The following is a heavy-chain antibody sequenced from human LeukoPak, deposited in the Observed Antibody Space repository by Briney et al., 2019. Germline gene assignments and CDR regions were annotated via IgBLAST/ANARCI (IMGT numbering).Heavy chain of an antibody. J-gene: IGHJ4*02. Sequence: ASVKVSCKASGYTFTNYGISWVRQASGQGLEWMGWISAYNGNTNYAQKFQGRVTMTTDTSTSTAYMELRSLGSDDTAVYYCARDRGSNWVYYFDYWGQGTLVTVSS. CDR1: GYTFTNYG. D-gene: IGHD7-27*01. V-gene: IGHV1-18*01. CDR2: ISAYNGNT. CDR3: ARDRGSNWVYYFDY.